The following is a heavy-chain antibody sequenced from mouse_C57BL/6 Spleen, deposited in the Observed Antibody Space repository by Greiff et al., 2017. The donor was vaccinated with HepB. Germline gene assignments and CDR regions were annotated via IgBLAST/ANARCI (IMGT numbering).Heavy chain of an antibody. CDR2: ISSGGDYI. J-gene: IGHJ1*03. D-gene: IGHD2-12*01. CDR1: GFTFSSYA. CDR3: TRGSYSHWYFDV. V-gene: IGHV5-9-1*02. Sequence: EVKLQESGEGLVKPGGSLKLSCAASGFTFSSYAMSWVRQTPEKRLEWVAYISSGGDYIYYADTVKGRFTISRDNARNTLYLQMSSLKSEATAMYYCTRGSYSHWYFDVWGTGTTVTVSS.